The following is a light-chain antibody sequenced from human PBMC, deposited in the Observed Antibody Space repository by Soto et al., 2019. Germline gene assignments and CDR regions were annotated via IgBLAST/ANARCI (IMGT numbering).Light chain of an antibody. CDR1: SSDVGGYNY. V-gene: IGLV2-14*01. CDR2: EVR. CDR3: CSCTSSTNLEV. J-gene: IGLJ1*01. Sequence: QSVLTQPASVSGSPGQSITISCTGTSSDVGGYNYVSWYQQHPGKAPKLMIYEVRNRPSGVSNRFSGSKSGNTASLTISGLQAEDEADYYCCSCTSSTNLEVFGTGTKVAVL.